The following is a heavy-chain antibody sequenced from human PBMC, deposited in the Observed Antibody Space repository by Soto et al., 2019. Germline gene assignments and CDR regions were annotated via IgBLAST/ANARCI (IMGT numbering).Heavy chain of an antibody. D-gene: IGHD3-22*01. CDR1: GGSFSGYY. V-gene: IGHV4-59*01. J-gene: IGHJ6*02. CDR3: ARSKSSGYYIYFYSGMDV. CDR2: IYYSGST. Sequence: SATLSLTCAVYGGSFSGYYWTWIRQPPGRGLEWIGYIYYSGSTNYNPSLKSRVTMSVDTSRNEFSLKLNSVTAADTAVYFCARSKSSGYYIYFYSGMDVWGQGTTVTVSS.